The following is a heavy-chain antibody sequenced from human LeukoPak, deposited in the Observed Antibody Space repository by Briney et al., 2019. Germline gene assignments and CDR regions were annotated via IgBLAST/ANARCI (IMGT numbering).Heavy chain of an antibody. CDR3: ARALSPYYYDSSGYNN. CDR2: ISSSGSTI. J-gene: IGHJ4*02. D-gene: IGHD3-22*01. CDR1: GFTFSSYE. V-gene: IGHV3-48*03. Sequence: PGGSLRLSCAASGFTFSSYEMNWVRQAPGKGLEWVSYISSSGSTIYYADSVKGRFTISRDNAKNSLYLQMNSLRAEDTAVYYCARALSPYYYDSSGYNNWGQGTLVTVSS.